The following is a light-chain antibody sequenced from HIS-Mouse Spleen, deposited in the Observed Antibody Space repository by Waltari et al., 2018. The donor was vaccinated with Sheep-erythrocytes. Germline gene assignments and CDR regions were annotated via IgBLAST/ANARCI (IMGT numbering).Light chain of an antibody. CDR3: QQLNSYPVT. J-gene: IGKJ3*01. CDR1: QGISSY. CDR2: AAS. Sequence: DIQLTQSPSFLSASVGDRVTITCRASQGISSYLAWYQQKPGKAPKLLIYAASTWQSGVPSRFSGSGSGTEVTLTISSLQPEDFATYCCQQLNSYPVTFGPGTKVDIK. V-gene: IGKV1-9*01.